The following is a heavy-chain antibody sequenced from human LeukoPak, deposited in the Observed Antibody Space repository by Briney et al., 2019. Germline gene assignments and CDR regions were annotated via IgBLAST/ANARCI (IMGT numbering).Heavy chain of an antibody. CDR2: INPNSGGT. CDR1: GYTATGYY. J-gene: IGHJ6*02. V-gene: IGHV1-2*02. D-gene: IGHD2-15*01. Sequence: ASVKVSCKASGYTATGYYMHWVRQAPGQGLEWMGWINPNSGGTNYAQKFQGRVTMTRDTSISTAYMELSRLRSDDTAVYYCARSQVVVAATRVGMDVWGQGTTVTVSS. CDR3: ARSQVVVAATRVGMDV.